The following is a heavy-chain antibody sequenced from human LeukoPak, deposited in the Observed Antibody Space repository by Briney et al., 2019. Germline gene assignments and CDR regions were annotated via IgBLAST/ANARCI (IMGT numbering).Heavy chain of an antibody. Sequence: SETLSLTCTVSGGSVSSGSYYWSWIRQPPGKGLEWIGYVYYSGRTKYNPSLKSRVTISVDVSEDQFSLRLNSVTAADTAVYYCVREAATYYYDSNGYYRQTEVFDTWGQGTMVIVSS. CDR1: GGSVSSGSYY. D-gene: IGHD3-22*01. CDR3: VREAATYYYDSNGYYRQTEVFDT. J-gene: IGHJ3*02. V-gene: IGHV4-61*01. CDR2: VYYSGRT.